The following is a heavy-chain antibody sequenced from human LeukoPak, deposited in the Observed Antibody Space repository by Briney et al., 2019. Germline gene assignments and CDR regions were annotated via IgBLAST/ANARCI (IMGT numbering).Heavy chain of an antibody. J-gene: IGHJ4*02. Sequence: PGGSLRLSCAASGFTFSSYAMHWVRQAPGKGLEWVAVISYDGSNKYYADSVKGRFTISRDNSKNTLYLQMNSLSAEDTAVYYCARSIVATGGYWGQGTLVTVSS. CDR3: ARSIVATGGY. CDR1: GFTFSSYA. CDR2: ISYDGSNK. V-gene: IGHV3-30-3*01. D-gene: IGHD5-12*01.